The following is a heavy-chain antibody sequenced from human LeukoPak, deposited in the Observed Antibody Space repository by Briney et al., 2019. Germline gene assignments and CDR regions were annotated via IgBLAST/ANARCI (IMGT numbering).Heavy chain of an antibody. D-gene: IGHD2-21*02. CDR1: GGSISSYY. CDR2: IDTSGNA. CDR3: ARIQHCGGDCYRFDP. J-gene: IGHJ5*02. Sequence: SETLSLTCTVSGGSISSYYWSWIRQPAGKGLEWIGRIDTSGNANYKPSLKSRFTLSVGTSKKQVSLQLSSVTAAYTAGYYCARIQHCGGDCYRFDPWGQGTLVTVSS. V-gene: IGHV4-4*07.